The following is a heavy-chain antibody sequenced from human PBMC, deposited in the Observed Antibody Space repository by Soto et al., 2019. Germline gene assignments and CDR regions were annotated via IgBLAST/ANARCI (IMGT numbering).Heavy chain of an antibody. CDR1: GFTFNNYG. D-gene: IGHD6-6*01. CDR3: AKAHARRVYYYYGMDV. V-gene: IGHV3-30*18. J-gene: IGHJ6*02. Sequence: GGSLRLSCAVSGFTFNNYGMHWVRQAQGKGLEWVAAVSFDGNKEYYGDSVKGRFTISGDNSKNTLYLQMTSLRAEATAVYYCAKAHARRVYYYYGMDVWGQGTTVTVSS. CDR2: VSFDGNKE.